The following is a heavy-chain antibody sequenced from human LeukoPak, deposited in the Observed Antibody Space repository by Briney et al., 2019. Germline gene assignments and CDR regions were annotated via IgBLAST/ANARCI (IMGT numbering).Heavy chain of an antibody. V-gene: IGHV4-59*01. Sequence: PSETLSLTCTVSGGTISSYYWNWIRQPPGKGLEWIGYIHDSGSTKYNPSLKSRVTISVDTSKNQFSLKLSSVTAADTAVYYCARTGRNWETGYGMDVWGQGTTVTVSS. CDR3: ARTGRNWETGYGMDV. CDR1: GGTISSYY. D-gene: IGHD7-27*01. J-gene: IGHJ6*02. CDR2: IHDSGST.